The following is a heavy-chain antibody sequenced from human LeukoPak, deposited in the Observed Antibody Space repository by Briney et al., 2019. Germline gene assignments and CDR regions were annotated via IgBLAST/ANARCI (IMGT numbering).Heavy chain of an antibody. J-gene: IGHJ4*02. V-gene: IGHV4-34*01. D-gene: IGHD2-2*01. CDR1: GGSFSDYY. CDR3: ARGVYCSSTSCYRDY. Sequence: SETLSLTCAVYGGSFSDYYWSWVSQPPGKGLEWIGDINHSGSTNCNPSLKSGVTISVDTSKNQFSLKLNSVPAADTAVYYCARGVYCSSTSCYRDYWGQGALVTVSS. CDR2: INHSGST.